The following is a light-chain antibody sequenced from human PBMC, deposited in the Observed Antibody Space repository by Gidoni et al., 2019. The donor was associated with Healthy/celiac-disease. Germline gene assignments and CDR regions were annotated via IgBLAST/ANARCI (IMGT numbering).Light chain of an antibody. CDR1: QSVSSSY. V-gene: IGKV3-20*01. CDR3: QQYGSSSWT. J-gene: IGKJ1*01. Sequence: EIVLTQSPGTLSLSPGESPTLYCRASQSVSSSYLAWYQQKPGQAPRLLIYGASSRATGIPDRCSGSGSGTDVTLNISRLEPEDFAGYYCQQYGSSSWTFGQGTKVEIK. CDR2: GAS.